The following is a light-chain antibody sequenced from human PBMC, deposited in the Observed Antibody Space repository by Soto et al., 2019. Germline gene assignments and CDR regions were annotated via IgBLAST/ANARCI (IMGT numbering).Light chain of an antibody. CDR2: EAS. CDR3: QQYYDCRT. V-gene: IGKV1-5*03. CDR1: QGVSTW. J-gene: IGKJ1*01. Sequence: IQLTQSPSTLSGSVGDRVTITCRASQGVSTWLAWYQQRPSQAPKLLVYEASKLQSGVPARFSASGSVRDFTLTISSLQPEDSATYYFQQYYDCRTFGQGTKVEI.